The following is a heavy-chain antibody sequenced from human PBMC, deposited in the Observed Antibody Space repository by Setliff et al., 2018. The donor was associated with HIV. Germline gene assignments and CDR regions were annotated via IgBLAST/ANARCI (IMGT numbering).Heavy chain of an antibody. CDR2: MYYRGST. CDR1: GGSISRSSYY. CDR3: ARGDYRIIAAAGSGWFDP. D-gene: IGHD6-13*01. V-gene: IGHV4-39*01. Sequence: KTSETLSLTCTVSGGSISRSSYYWGWIRQPPGKGLEWIGSMYYRGSTYYNPSLKSRVSISADTSNNQLSLNLKYVTAADTATYYCARGDYRIIAAAGSGWFDPWGQGTLVTVSS. J-gene: IGHJ5*02.